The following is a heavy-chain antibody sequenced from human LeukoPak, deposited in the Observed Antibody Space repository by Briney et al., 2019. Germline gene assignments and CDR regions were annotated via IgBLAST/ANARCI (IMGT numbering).Heavy chain of an antibody. CDR3: AREGTPYGGYAYYFDY. Sequence: ASVKVSCKASGYTFTGYYMHWVRQAPGQGLEWMGWINPNSGGTNYAQKFQGRVIMTRDTSISTASMELSRLRSDDTAVYYCAREGTPYGGYAYYFDYWGQGTLVTVSS. D-gene: IGHD5-12*01. V-gene: IGHV1-2*02. J-gene: IGHJ4*02. CDR2: INPNSGGT. CDR1: GYTFTGYY.